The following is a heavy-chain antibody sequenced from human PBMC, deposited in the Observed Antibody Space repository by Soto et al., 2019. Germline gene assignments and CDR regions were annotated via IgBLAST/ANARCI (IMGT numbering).Heavy chain of an antibody. D-gene: IGHD2-8*01. Sequence: EVQLVESGGVVVQPGGSLRLSCAASGFTFDDYTMHWVRQAPGKGLEWVSLISWDGGSTYYADSVKGRFTISRDNSKNSLYLQMNSLRTEDTALYYCAKVGLEWNYFDYWGQGTLVTVSS. J-gene: IGHJ4*02. CDR2: ISWDGGST. CDR3: AKVGLEWNYFDY. V-gene: IGHV3-43*01. CDR1: GFTFDDYT.